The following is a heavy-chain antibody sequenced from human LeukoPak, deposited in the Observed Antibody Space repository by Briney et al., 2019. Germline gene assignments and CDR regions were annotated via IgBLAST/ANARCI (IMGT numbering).Heavy chain of an antibody. V-gene: IGHV3-21*01. D-gene: IGHD3-10*01. CDR3: ARGRSITLLRGVAMSDGFDI. CDR1: GFTFSSYS. J-gene: IGHJ3*02. Sequence: GGSLRLSCAASGFTFSSYSMNWVRQAPGKRLEWVSFIDTSGTYIYYGDSMKGRFSISRDNAKNSLSLQMDGLRAEDAAVYYCARGRSITLLRGVAMSDGFDIWGQGTMVTVSS. CDR2: IDTSGTYI.